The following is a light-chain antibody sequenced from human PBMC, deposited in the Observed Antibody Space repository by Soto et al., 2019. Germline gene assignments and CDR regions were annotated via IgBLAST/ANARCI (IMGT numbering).Light chain of an antibody. CDR3: QQYNNWPRT. V-gene: IGKV3-15*01. J-gene: IGKJ1*01. CDR2: GAS. Sequence: EIVLIQSPATLSLSAGERATLSCRASQSVGSNLSWYQHKPGQAPRLLIYGASTRATGIPARFSGSGSGTEFTLTISSLQSEDFAVYYCQQYNNWPRTFGQGTKVDIK. CDR1: QSVGSN.